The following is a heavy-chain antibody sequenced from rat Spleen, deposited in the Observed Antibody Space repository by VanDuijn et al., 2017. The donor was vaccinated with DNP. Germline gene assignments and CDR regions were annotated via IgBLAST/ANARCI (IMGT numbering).Heavy chain of an antibody. CDR2: ISYDGSST. J-gene: IGHJ1*01. CDR3: ARRDNGGWYFDF. D-gene: IGHD1-10*01. V-gene: IGHV5-7*01. CDR1: GFTFSDYN. Sequence: EVQLVESGGGLVQPGRSLKLSCAASGFTFSDYNMAWVRQAPKKGLEWVATISYDGSSTYYRDSVKGRFTISRDNAKSTLYLQMDSLRSEDTATYYCARRDNGGWYFDFWGPGTMVTVSS.